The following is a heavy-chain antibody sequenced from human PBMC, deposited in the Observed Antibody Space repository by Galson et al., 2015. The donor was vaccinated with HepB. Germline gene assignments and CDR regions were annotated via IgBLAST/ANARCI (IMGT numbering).Heavy chain of an antibody. J-gene: IGHJ4*02. CDR1: GFTFGDYA. D-gene: IGHD2-15*01. CDR3: TRDRGLYCSGGSCYSPVY. V-gene: IGHV3-49*04. Sequence: SLRLSCAASGFTFGDYAMSWVRQAPGKGLEWVGFIRSKAYGGTTEYAASVKGRFTISRDDSKSIAYLQMNSLKTEDTAVYYCTRDRGLYCSGGSCYSPVYWGQGTLVTVSS. CDR2: IRSKAYGGTT.